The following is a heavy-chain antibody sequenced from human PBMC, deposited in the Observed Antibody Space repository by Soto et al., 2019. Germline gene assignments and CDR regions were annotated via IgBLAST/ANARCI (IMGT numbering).Heavy chain of an antibody. CDR1: GFTFSSYG. D-gene: IGHD5-18*01. V-gene: IGHV3-33*01. CDR2: IWYDGSNK. Sequence: QVQLVESGGGVVQPGRSLRLSCAASGFTFSSYGMHWVRQAPGKGLEWVAVIWYDGSNKYYADSVKGRFTISRDNSKNTLYLQMNSLRAEDTAVYYCARDRRQGIQLWSYGMDVWGQGTTVTVSS. CDR3: ARDRRQGIQLWSYGMDV. J-gene: IGHJ6*02.